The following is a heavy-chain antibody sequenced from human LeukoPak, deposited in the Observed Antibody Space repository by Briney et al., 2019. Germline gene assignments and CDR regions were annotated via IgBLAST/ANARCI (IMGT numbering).Heavy chain of an antibody. J-gene: IGHJ4*02. CDR3: TRGKSGGFLEWFDQFDY. D-gene: IGHD3-3*01. V-gene: IGHV3-49*03. CDR1: GFTFGDYA. Sequence: GGSLRLSCTASGFTFGDYAMSWFRQAPGKGLEWVGFIRSKAYGGTTEYAASVKGRFTISRDDSKSIAYLQMNSLKTEDTAVYYCTRGKSGGFLEWFDQFDYWGQGTLVTVSS. CDR2: IRSKAYGGTT.